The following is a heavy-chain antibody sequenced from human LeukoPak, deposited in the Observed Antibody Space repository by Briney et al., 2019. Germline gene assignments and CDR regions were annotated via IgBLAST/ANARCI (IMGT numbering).Heavy chain of an antibody. D-gene: IGHD5-24*01. V-gene: IGHV4-59*01. CDR2: MSYSATT. CDR1: GGSISSYY. J-gene: IGHJ4*02. CDR3: ARDRGWLQFEH. Sequence: SETLTLTCTVSGGSISSYYWNWIRQPPGKGLEWLGYMSYSATTNYNPSLKSRVTISVDTSKNQFSLKLTSVTAADTAVYYCARDRGWLQFEHWGQGTLITVSS.